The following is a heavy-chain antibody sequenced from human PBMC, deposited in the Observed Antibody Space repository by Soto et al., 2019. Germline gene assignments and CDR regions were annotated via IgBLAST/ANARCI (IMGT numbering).Heavy chain of an antibody. Sequence: QVQLVQSGAEVKKPGSSVKVSCKSSGGTFSNYGFSWVRQATGQGLECMGGIVPIFGAEHPQKFQGRVTITADESTNTVFRELRGLRSEDTAVYYCARGGSDYEGSGYYQGHVWGQGTTVTVSS. CDR2: IVPIFGA. CDR1: GGTFSNYG. CDR3: ARGGSDYEGSGYYQGHV. J-gene: IGHJ6*02. V-gene: IGHV1-69*12. D-gene: IGHD3-22*01.